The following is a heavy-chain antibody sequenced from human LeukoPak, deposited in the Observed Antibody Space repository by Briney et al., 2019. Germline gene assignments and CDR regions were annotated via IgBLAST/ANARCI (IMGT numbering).Heavy chain of an antibody. CDR3: ARDRIAAAFFDY. CDR2: INPNSGGT. V-gene: IGHV1-2*02. CDR1: GYTFTGYY. Sequence: ASVKVSCKASGYTFTGYYMHWVRQAPGQGLEWMGWINPNSGGTNYAQKFQGRVTMTRDTSISTAYMELRSLRSDDTAVYYCARDRIAAAFFDYWGQGTLVTVSS. D-gene: IGHD6-13*01. J-gene: IGHJ4*02.